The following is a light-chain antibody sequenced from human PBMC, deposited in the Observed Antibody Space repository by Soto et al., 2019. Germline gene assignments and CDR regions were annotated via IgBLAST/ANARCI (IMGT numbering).Light chain of an antibody. V-gene: IGKV1-9*01. Sequence: IQLTQSPSSLSASVGDRVTISCRASQGIATFLAWYQQKPEKAPKLLIYGASTLQSGVPSRFSGSGSGTDFTLTISSLQPEDFATYYCQQLNSFPIPFGPGTKVDIK. CDR2: GAS. J-gene: IGKJ3*01. CDR3: QQLNSFPIP. CDR1: QGIATF.